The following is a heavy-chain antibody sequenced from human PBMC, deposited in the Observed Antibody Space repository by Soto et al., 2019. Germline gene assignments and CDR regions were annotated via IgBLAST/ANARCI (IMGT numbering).Heavy chain of an antibody. CDR2: IYYSGST. CDR1: GGSISSSSYY. V-gene: IGHV4-30-4*01. Sequence: SETLSLTCTVSGGSISSSSYYWSWIRQPPGKGLEWIGYIYYSGSTYYNPSLKSRVTISVDTSKNQFSLKLSSVTAADTAVYYCARRRGIVGATDYFDYWGQGTLVTVSS. D-gene: IGHD1-26*01. CDR3: ARRRGIVGATDYFDY. J-gene: IGHJ4*02.